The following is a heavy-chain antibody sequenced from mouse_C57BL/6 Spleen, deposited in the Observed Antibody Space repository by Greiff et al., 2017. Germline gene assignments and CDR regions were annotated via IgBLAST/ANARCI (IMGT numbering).Heavy chain of an antibody. Sequence: VQLQQPGAELVRPGSSVKLSCKASGYTFTSYWMHWVKQRPIQGLDWIGNIDPSDSETHYNQKFKDKATLTVDKSSSTAYMQLSSLTSEDSAVYYCARGNYSNSYFDYWGQGTTLTVSS. D-gene: IGHD2-5*01. J-gene: IGHJ2*01. CDR2: IDPSDSET. CDR1: GYTFTSYW. V-gene: IGHV1-52*01. CDR3: ARGNYSNSYFDY.